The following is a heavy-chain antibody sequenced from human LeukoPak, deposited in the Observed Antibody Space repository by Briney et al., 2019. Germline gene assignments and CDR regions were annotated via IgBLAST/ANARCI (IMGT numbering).Heavy chain of an antibody. Sequence: PSETLSLTCTVAGVSISSYYWSWIRQPPGKGLEWIGYIYYSGSTNYNPSLKSRVTISVDTSKNQFSLKLSSVTAADTAVYYCARVLETLQWELPNDAFDIWGQGTMVTVSS. CDR1: GVSISSYY. J-gene: IGHJ3*02. CDR2: IYYSGST. V-gene: IGHV4-59*01. CDR3: ARVLETLQWELPNDAFDI. D-gene: IGHD1-26*01.